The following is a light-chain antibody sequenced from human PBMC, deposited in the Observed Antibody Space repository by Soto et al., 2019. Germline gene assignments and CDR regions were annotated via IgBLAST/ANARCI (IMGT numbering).Light chain of an antibody. V-gene: IGKV1-12*01. CDR1: QTISTW. CDR2: GAS. Sequence: DVQLTQSPSSLSASVGGRCTITFLASQTISTWLAWYQQKPGKAPNLLIYGASSLQSGVPSRFSGSGSGTDFTLTINSLQPEDSATYYCQQANSFPIPFGQGTRLENK. CDR3: QQANSFPIP. J-gene: IGKJ5*01.